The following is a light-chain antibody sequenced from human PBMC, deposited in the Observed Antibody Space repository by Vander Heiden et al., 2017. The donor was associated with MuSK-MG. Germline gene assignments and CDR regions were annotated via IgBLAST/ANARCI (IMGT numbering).Light chain of an antibody. CDR3: QQSDSPVDFT. V-gene: IGKV1-39*01. Sequence: DIQMTQSPSPLSASVGDRVIITCRTSQSVSTYLNWYQHKPGNAPKLLISGASTLQSGVPSRFSGSGSGTDFTLTISSLQPEDFATYYCQQSDSPVDFTFGPGTKLDF. CDR2: GAS. J-gene: IGKJ3*01. CDR1: QSVSTY.